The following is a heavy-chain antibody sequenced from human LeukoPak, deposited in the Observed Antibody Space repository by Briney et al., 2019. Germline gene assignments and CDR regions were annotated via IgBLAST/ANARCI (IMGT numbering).Heavy chain of an antibody. CDR1: GFTFSSYW. CDR2: INSDGSRT. V-gene: IGHV3-74*01. J-gene: IGHJ6*04. Sequence: GGSLRLSCAASGFTFSSYWMHWVRQAPGRVLVWVSRINSDGSRTTYADSVKGRFTISRDNAKNSLYLQMNSLRAEDTAVYYCAELGITMIGGVWGKGTTVTISS. D-gene: IGHD3-10*02. CDR3: AELGITMIGGV.